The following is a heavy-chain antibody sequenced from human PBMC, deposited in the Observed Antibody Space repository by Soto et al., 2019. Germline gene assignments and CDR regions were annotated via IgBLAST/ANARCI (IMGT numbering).Heavy chain of an antibody. CDR3: AASDSSGYYPTYYYYYGMDV. CDR2: IVVGSGNT. Sequence: AVKVSCKASGFTLTSSAVQWVRQARGQRLEWIGWIVVGSGNTNYAQKFQERVTITRDMSTSTAYMELSSLRSEDTAVYYCAASDSSGYYPTYYYYYGMDVWGQGTTVTVSS. J-gene: IGHJ6*02. D-gene: IGHD3-22*01. V-gene: IGHV1-58*01. CDR1: GFTLTSSA.